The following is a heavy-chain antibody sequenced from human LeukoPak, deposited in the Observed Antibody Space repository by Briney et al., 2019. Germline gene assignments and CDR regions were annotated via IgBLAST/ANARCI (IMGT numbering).Heavy chain of an antibody. CDR2: ITSSGTYI. CDR1: GFTFNNYN. V-gene: IGHV3-21*01. Sequence: GGSLRLSCAASGFTFNNYNMNWVRQAPGKALEWVSSITSSGTYIFYADSVKGRFTISRDNAKNSLYLQINSLGPEGTAVYFCARDPYSGNYGSYYYYYMDVWGKGTTVTVSS. J-gene: IGHJ6*03. CDR3: ARDPYSGNYGSYYYYYMDV. D-gene: IGHD3-22*01.